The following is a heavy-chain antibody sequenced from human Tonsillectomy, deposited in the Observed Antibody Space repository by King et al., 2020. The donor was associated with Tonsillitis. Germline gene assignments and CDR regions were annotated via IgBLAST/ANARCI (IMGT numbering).Heavy chain of an antibody. Sequence: VQLQESGPGLLKPSETLSLTCTVSGRSLSSYYWSWIRQPPGKGLEWIGCIYYNGSTNYNPSLKSRVTIIVETSKNQISLKLSSVTAADTALYYCAAQTYYDFWSGYNFDYWGQGTLVTVSS. CDR2: IYYNGST. J-gene: IGHJ4*02. V-gene: IGHV4-59*01. D-gene: IGHD3-3*01. CDR1: GRSLSSYY. CDR3: AAQTYYDFWSGYNFDY.